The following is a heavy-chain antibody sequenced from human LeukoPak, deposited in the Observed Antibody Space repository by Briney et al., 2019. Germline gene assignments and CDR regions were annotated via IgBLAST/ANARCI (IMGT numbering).Heavy chain of an antibody. CDR1: GGSISSGGYY. J-gene: IGHJ4*02. CDR2: IYYSGST. V-gene: IGHV4-31*11. D-gene: IGHD1-26*01. CDR3: ARSPHEWEFGY. Sequence: SQTLSLTCAVSGGSISSGGYYWSWIRRHPGKGLEWIGYIYYSGSTYYNPSLKSRVTISVDTSKNQFSLKLSSVTAADTAVYYCARSPHEWEFGYWGQGTLVTVSS.